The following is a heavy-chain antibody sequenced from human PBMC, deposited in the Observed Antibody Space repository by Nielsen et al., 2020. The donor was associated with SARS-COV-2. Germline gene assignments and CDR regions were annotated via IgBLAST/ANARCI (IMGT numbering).Heavy chain of an antibody. V-gene: IGHV1-2*06. CDR2: INPYSGGT. CDR1: GYTFSNYA. Sequence: ASVKVSCKASGYTFSNYAMNWVRQAPGQGLEWMGRINPYSGGTNYAQKFQGTVTMTRDASISTVYMELTSDDTAAYYCARARATIFGLVMSYGMDVWGQGTTVAVSS. CDR3: ARARATIFGLVMSYGMDV. J-gene: IGHJ6*02. D-gene: IGHD3/OR15-3a*01.